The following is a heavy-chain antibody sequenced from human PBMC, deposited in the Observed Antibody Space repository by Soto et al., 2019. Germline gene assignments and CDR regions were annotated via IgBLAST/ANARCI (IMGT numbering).Heavy chain of an antibody. CDR1: GYSFTSYW. J-gene: IGHJ6*02. CDR3: ARHGEGYCSGGSCLYYGMDV. V-gene: IGHV5-51*01. D-gene: IGHD2-15*01. Sequence: PGESLKISCKGSGYSFTSYWIGWVRQMPGKGLEWMGIIYPGDSETRYSPSFQGQVSISADQSTSTAYLQWSSLKASDSAIYYCARHGEGYCSGGSCLYYGMDVWGQGTTVTVSS. CDR2: IYPGDSET.